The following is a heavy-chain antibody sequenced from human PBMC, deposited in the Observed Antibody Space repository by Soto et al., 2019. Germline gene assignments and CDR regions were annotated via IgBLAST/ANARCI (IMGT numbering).Heavy chain of an antibody. J-gene: IGHJ5*02. D-gene: IGHD3-3*01. CDR2: IYWNDDK. CDR3: AHRLEYDFWSGKETNWFDP. CDR1: GFSLSTSGVG. V-gene: IGHV2-5*01. Sequence: QITLKESGPTLVKPTQTLTLTCTFSGFSLSTSGVGVGWIRQPPGKALEWLALIYWNDDKRYSPSLKSRLTITKDTSKNQVVLTMTSMDPVDTATYYCAHRLEYDFWSGKETNWFDPWGQGTLVTVSS.